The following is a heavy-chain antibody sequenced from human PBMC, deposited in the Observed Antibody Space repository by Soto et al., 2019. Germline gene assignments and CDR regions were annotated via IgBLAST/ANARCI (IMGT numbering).Heavy chain of an antibody. Sequence: QVQLVESGGGVVQPGWSLRLSCVTSGFTFSDYAMHWVRQAPGKGLEWVAVIRPDGSNRYYADSVKGRFTISRDISKNTLYLQMSSLRADDTAVYFCATVGRPQHLRTGFDNWGQGTLVTVSS. CDR1: GFTFSDYA. V-gene: IGHV3-33*01. CDR2: IRPDGSNR. D-gene: IGHD2-2*01. CDR3: ATVGRPQHLRTGFDN. J-gene: IGHJ5*02.